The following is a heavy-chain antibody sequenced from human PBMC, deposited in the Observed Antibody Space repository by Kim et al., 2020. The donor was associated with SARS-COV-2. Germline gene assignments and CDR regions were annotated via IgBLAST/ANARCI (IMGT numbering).Heavy chain of an antibody. J-gene: IGHJ4*02. CDR2: ISGDGDGT. CDR1: GFTFNNYA. V-gene: IGHV3-23*01. D-gene: IGHD6-19*01. CDR3: AKGSGWFDY. Sequence: LSLTCAASGFTFNNYAMTWVRQAPGKGLEWVSVISGDGDGTTYADSVKGRFTISRDNSKSTLYLQMNSLRAEDTAEYYCAKGSGWFDYWGQGTLVTV.